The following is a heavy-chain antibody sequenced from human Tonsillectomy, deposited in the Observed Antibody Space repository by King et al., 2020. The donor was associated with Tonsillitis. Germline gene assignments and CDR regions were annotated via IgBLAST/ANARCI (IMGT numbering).Heavy chain of an antibody. V-gene: IGHV4-4*07. CDR2: VHGTGTT. Sequence: QLQLKESGPGLVKPSETLSLICTVSGGSISKHFWSWMRQPAGKGLEWIGRVHGTGTTNYNPSLRSRVTMSIDTSKNQISLRLSSVTAADTAVYYCARDLRDGYNPYTSDYWGQGTLVTVSS. CDR3: ARDLRDGYNPYTSDY. CDR1: GGSISKHF. J-gene: IGHJ4*02. D-gene: IGHD5-24*01.